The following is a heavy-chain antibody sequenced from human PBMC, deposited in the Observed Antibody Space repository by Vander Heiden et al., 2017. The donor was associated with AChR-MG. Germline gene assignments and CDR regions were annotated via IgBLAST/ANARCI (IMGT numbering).Heavy chain of an antibody. V-gene: IGHV1-58*01. CDR3: AAGPGRGSGSYYNDD. J-gene: IGHJ4*02. Sequence: QMQLVQSGPEVKKPGTSVKVSCKASGFTFTSSAVQWVRQARGQRLEWIGWIVVGSGNTNYAQKFQERVTITRDMSTSTAYMELSSLRSEDTAVYYCAAGPGRGSGSYYNDDWGQGTLVTVSS. CDR2: IVVGSGNT. CDR1: GFTFTSSA. D-gene: IGHD3-10*01.